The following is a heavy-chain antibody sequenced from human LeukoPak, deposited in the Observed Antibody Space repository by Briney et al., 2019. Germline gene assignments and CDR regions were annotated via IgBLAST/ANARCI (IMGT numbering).Heavy chain of an antibody. CDR1: GGSISGQY. CDR3: ARAPEYGLYYFDY. J-gene: IGHJ4*02. D-gene: IGHD1-14*01. Sequence: SETLSLTCTVSGGSISGQYWSWIRQPPGKGLEWIGEIYYSGGTKYNPSLERRVTISLDTSKNQFSLRLTSVTAADTAVYYCARAPEYGLYYFDYWGQGTLVTVSS. CDR2: IYYSGGT. V-gene: IGHV4-59*11.